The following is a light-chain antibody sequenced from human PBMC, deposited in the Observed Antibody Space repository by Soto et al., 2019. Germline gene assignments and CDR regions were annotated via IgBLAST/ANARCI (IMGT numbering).Light chain of an antibody. CDR3: QQANSFPFT. J-gene: IGKJ3*01. CDR1: QIIGTW. V-gene: IGKV1-12*02. Sequence: DIQMTQSPSSVSASIGDRVTITCRASQIIGTWLAWYQQKPGKAPTLLIYGASTLQSGVPSRFSGSGSGTDFTLTITNLQAEDSAIYYCQQANSFPFTFDPGTKVDIK. CDR2: GAS.